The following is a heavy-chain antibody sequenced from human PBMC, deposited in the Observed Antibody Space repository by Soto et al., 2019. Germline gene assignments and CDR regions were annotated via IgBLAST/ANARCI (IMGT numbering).Heavy chain of an antibody. V-gene: IGHV3-9*01. D-gene: IGHD1-1*01. CDR1: GFTFDDYA. CDR3: VKDSHNWTYFDF. Sequence: EVQLVESGGGLVRPGRSLRLSCAASGFTFDDYAMHWVRQAPGKGLEWVSGISWNSGSVDYGDSVKGRFTISRDNAKKSVYLHMNSLRAEDTAIYYCVKDSHNWTYFDFWGQGTLVTVSS. J-gene: IGHJ4*02. CDR2: ISWNSGSV.